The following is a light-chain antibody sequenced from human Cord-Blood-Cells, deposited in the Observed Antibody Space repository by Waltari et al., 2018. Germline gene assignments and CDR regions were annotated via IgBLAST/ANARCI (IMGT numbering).Light chain of an antibody. Sequence: DIQMTQSPSSLSPSVVDRGTITCRESQRISSYLNWYQQKPGKAPKLLIYAASSWQSGVPSRFSGSGSGTDFTLTISSLQPEDFAIYYCQQSYSTPWTFGQGTKVEIK. CDR3: QQSYSTPWT. V-gene: IGKV1-39*01. CDR1: QRISSY. CDR2: AAS. J-gene: IGKJ1*01.